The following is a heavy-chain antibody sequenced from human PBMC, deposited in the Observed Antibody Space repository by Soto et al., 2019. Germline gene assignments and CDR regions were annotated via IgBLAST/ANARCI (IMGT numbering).Heavy chain of an antibody. J-gene: IGHJ4*02. CDR3: ARVKGIAADY. CDR2: ISYDGSNK. D-gene: IGHD6-13*01. Sequence: QVQLVESGGGVVQPGRSLRLSCAASGFTFSSYARHWVRQAPGKGLEWVAVISYDGSNKYYADSVKGRFTISRDNSKNTLYLQMNSLRAEDTAVYYCARVKGIAADYWGQGTLVTVSS. V-gene: IGHV3-30-3*01. CDR1: GFTFSSYA.